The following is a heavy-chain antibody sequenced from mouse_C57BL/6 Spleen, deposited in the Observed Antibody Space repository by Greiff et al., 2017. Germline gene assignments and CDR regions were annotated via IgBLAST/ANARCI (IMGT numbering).Heavy chain of an antibody. CDR1: GYTFTSYW. J-gene: IGHJ3*01. D-gene: IGHD2-2*01. Sequence: QVQLQQPGAELVKPGASVKLSCKASGYTFTSYWMHWVKQRPGQGLEWIGMIHPNSGSTNYNEKFKSKATLTVDKSSSTAYMQLSSLTSEDSAVYYCAREERNGYLPWFAYWGQGTLVTVSA. CDR3: AREERNGYLPWFAY. CDR2: IHPNSGST. V-gene: IGHV1-64*01.